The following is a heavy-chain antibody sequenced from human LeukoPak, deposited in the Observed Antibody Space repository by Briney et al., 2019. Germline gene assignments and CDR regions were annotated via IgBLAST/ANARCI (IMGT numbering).Heavy chain of an antibody. Sequence: GGSLRLSCAASGFTFSRSWMHWVRQAPGKGLVWVSRINDDGSTTSYADSVKGRFTISRDNAKNTLHLQMNSLRAEDTAVYYCARGGYYGSGRYYFDSWGQGTLVTVSS. CDR1: GFTFSRSW. D-gene: IGHD3-3*01. CDR2: INDDGSTT. J-gene: IGHJ4*02. CDR3: ARGGYYGSGRYYFDS. V-gene: IGHV3-74*01.